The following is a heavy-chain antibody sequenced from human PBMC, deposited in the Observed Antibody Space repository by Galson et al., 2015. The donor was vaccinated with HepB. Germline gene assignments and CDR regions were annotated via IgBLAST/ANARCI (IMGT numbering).Heavy chain of an antibody. CDR3: TRGDLEMTY. D-gene: IGHD1-1*01. Sequence: AISGDSVSSNSAAWNWIRQSPSRGLEWLGRTYYRSKWYNNYAVSVRSRITINPDTTKNQFSLQLNSVTPEDTAVYYCTRGDLEMTYWGQGTLVTVSS. CDR2: TYYRSKWYN. J-gene: IGHJ4*02. V-gene: IGHV6-1*01. CDR1: GDSVSSNSAA.